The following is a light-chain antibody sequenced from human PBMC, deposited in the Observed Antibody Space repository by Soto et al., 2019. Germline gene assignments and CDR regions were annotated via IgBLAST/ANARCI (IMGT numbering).Light chain of an antibody. CDR1: SSNIGAGYD. V-gene: IGLV1-40*01. Sequence: QSALTQPPSVSGAPGQRVTISCTGSSSNIGAGYDVHWYQQLPGTAPKLLIYRNSNRPSGVPDRFSGSKSGTSASLAITGLQAEDEADYYCQYYDSSLSGSVFGGGTKLTVL. CDR2: RNS. CDR3: QYYDSSLSGSV. J-gene: IGLJ3*02.